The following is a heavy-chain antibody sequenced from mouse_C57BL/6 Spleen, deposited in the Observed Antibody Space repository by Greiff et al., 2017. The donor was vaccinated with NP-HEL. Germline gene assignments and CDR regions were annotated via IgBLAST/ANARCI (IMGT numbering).Heavy chain of an antibody. CDR1: GYTFTSYW. CDR3: ARSGDGYLAWFAY. J-gene: IGHJ3*01. Sequence: QVQLQQPGAELVKPGASVKMSCKASGYTFTSYWITWVKQRPGQGLEWIGDIYPGSGSTNYNEKFKSKATLTVDTSSSTAYMQLSSLTSEDSAVYYRARSGDGYLAWFAYWGQGTLVTVSA. CDR2: IYPGSGST. D-gene: IGHD2-3*01. V-gene: IGHV1-55*01.